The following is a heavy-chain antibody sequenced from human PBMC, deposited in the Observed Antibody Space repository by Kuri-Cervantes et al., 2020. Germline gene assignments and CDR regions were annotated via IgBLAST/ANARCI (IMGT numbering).Heavy chain of an antibody. V-gene: IGHV3-66*02. Sequence: GGSLRLSCAASGFTFSDYYMSWIRQAPGKGLEWVSVIYSGGSTYYADSVRGRFSISRDNSKNTMYFQMNSLRVEDTAAYYCAREGHTSGRAPAFDYWGLGTLVTVSS. CDR1: GFTFSDYY. CDR2: IYSGGST. D-gene: IGHD3-22*01. J-gene: IGHJ4*02. CDR3: AREGHTSGRAPAFDY.